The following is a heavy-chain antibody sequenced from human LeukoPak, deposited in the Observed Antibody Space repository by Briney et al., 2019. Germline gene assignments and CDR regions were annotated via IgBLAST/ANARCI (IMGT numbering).Heavy chain of an antibody. J-gene: IGHJ6*02. D-gene: IGHD2-21*02. V-gene: IGHV4-59*08. Sequence: SETLSLTCSVSGGSISSYYWSWIRQSPGRGLEWIGYIHYSGTTNNNPSLQSRVTISVDTSKNQFSLKLSSVTAADTAVYYCARHECAGDCYHIGDYYYYYGMDVWGQGTTVTASS. CDR2: IHYSGTT. CDR3: ARHECAGDCYHIGDYYYYYGMDV. CDR1: GGSISSYY.